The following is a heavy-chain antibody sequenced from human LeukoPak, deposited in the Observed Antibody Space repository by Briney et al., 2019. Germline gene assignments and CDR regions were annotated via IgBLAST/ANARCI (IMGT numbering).Heavy chain of an antibody. CDR2: IYYSGST. CDR3: ARFHDSSGYYWTPDAFDI. D-gene: IGHD3-22*01. V-gene: IGHV4-59*12. CDR1: GGSISSYY. Sequence: SETLSLTCTVSGGSISSYYWSWIRQPPGKGLEWIGYIYYSGSTNYNPSLKSRVTISVDTSKNQFSLKLSSVTAADTAVYYCARFHDSSGYYWTPDAFDIWGQGTMVTVSS. J-gene: IGHJ3*02.